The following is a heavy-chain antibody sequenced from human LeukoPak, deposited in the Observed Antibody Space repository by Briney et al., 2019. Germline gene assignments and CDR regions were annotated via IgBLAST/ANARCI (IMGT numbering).Heavy chain of an antibody. V-gene: IGHV4-61*05. CDR2: IYYSGST. Sequence: SETLSLTCTVSGGSISSSSYYWGWIRQPPGKGLEWIGYIYYSGSTNYNPSLKSRVTISVDTSKNQFSLKLSSVTAADTAVYYCARAPLNYYDFWSGYYGSWFDPWGQGTLVTVSS. J-gene: IGHJ5*02. CDR1: GGSISSSSYY. CDR3: ARAPLNYYDFWSGYYGSWFDP. D-gene: IGHD3-3*01.